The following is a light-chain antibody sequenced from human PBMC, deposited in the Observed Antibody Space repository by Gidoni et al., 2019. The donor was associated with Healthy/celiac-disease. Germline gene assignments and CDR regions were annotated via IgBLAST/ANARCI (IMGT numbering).Light chain of an antibody. CDR1: QSISSW. J-gene: IGKJ2*01. V-gene: IGKV1-5*01. CDR2: DAS. CDR3: QQYNSYYT. Sequence: GDRVTITCRASQSISSWLAWYQQKPGKAPKLLIYDASSLESGVPSRFSGSGSGTEFTLTISSLQPDDFATYYGQQYNSYYTFGQGTKLEIK.